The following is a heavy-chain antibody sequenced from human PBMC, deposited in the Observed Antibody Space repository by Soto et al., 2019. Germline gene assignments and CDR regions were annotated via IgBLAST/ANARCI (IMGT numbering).Heavy chain of an antibody. V-gene: IGHV1-46*01. CDR2: INPGGGSA. D-gene: IGHD6-19*01. J-gene: IGHJ6*02. CDR3: ARDTSGWSLNGLDV. Sequence: QVDLVQSGAEVKKPGASVTISCKASGSAITRYYIHWVRQAPGRGLEGMGIINPGGGSASYAQKFQDRVTIDKDTSTDTVYMDLRSLRTEDTAVYYCARDTSGWSLNGLDVWGQGTTVNVSS. CDR1: GSAITRYY.